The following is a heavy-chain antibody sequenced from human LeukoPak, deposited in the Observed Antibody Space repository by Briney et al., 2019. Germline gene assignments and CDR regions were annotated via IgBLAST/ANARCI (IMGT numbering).Heavy chain of an antibody. Sequence: GGSLRLSCAASGFPYSTYTMNWVRQAPGKGLEWVSSISSSGSYIYYADSVKGRFTISRDNAKNTLYLQMNSLRAEDTAVYYCARGEGVSGWYVGDYWGQGTLVTVSS. CDR3: ARGEGVSGWYVGDY. CDR2: ISSSGSYI. J-gene: IGHJ4*02. V-gene: IGHV3-21*01. D-gene: IGHD6-19*01. CDR1: GFPYSTYT.